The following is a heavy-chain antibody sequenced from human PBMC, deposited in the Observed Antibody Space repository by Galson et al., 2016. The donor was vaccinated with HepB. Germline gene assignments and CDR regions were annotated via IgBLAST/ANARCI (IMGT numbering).Heavy chain of an antibody. D-gene: IGHD3-22*01. V-gene: IGHV4-59*08. Sequence: SETLSLTCTVSGGSISPYYWSWIRQPPGKGLEWIGCIYYIGSTNYNPSLRSQVTISVDTSRNQFSLRLSSVTAADTAVYYCARRRNHYDSSGYYYDYFDPWGRGTLATVSS. CDR2: IYYIGST. CDR3: ARRRNHYDSSGYYYDYFDP. CDR1: GGSISPYY. J-gene: IGHJ5*02.